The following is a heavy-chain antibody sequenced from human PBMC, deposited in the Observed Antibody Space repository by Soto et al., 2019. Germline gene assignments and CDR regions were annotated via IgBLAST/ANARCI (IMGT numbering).Heavy chain of an antibody. D-gene: IGHD6-19*01. CDR2: ISGSGGST. J-gene: IGHJ4*02. CDR1: GFTFSSYA. Sequence: GGSLRLSCAASGFTFSSYAMSWVRQAPGKGLEWVSAISGSGGSTYYAESVKGRLTIDRDNTKNTLDLQMNSMRAADAAVYYYAKEPQDSRGWYYLDYWGQGTLVTVSS. CDR3: AKEPQDSRGWYYLDY. V-gene: IGHV3-23*01.